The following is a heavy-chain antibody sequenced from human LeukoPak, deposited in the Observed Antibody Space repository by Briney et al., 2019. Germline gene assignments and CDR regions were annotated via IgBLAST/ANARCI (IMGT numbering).Heavy chain of an antibody. J-gene: IGHJ4*02. V-gene: IGHV1-8*01. D-gene: IGHD2-2*01. CDR1: GYTFTSYD. CDR3: ARSRAKGTNYFDY. CDR2: MNPNSGNT. Sequence: ASVKVSCKASGYTFTSYDINWVRQATGQGLEWMGWMNPNSGNTAYAQKFQGRVTMTRNTSISTAYMELSSLRSEDTAVYYCARSRAKGTNYFDYWGQGTLVTVSS.